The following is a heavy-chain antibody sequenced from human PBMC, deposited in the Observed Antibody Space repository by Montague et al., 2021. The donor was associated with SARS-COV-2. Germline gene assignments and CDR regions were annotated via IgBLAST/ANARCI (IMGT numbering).Heavy chain of an antibody. CDR3: AKVGDILTGYYLINLDA. J-gene: IGHJ5*02. Sequence: SLRLSCAASGFTFSNSPMSWVRQAPGKGLDWVSVIHSAGRGTYYADSVQGRFTISRDNLKNTVYLQMNSRRGVDTALYYCAKVGDILTGYYLINLDAWGQGTLVVVSS. CDR1: GFTFSNSP. CDR2: IHSAGRGT. V-gene: IGHV3-23*03. D-gene: IGHD3-9*01.